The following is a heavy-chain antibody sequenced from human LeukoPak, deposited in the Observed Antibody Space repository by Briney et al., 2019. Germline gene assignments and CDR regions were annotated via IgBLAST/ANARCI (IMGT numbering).Heavy chain of an antibody. Sequence: GGSLGLSCAGSGLTLSRSWMSWVRQAPGKGLQWVANIKEDESEKDYVDSVKGRFTISRDDAKNSLYLQMNSLRAEDTALYYCAKDTHSLLWFGVTRRGAFDIWGQGTMVTVSS. J-gene: IGHJ3*02. V-gene: IGHV3-7*03. CDR2: IKEDESEK. CDR1: GLTLSRSW. D-gene: IGHD3-10*01. CDR3: AKDTHSLLWFGVTRRGAFDI.